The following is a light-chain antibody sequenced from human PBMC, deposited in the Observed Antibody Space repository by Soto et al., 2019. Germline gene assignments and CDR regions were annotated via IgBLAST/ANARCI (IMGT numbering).Light chain of an antibody. J-gene: IGLJ3*02. CDR3: CSYAGSSTWV. CDR2: EGS. Sequence: QSALTQPASVSGSPGQSIPISCTGTSSDIGRYKFVSWYQQHPGKAPKLMIYEGSKRPSGVSNRFSGSKSGNTASLTISGLQAEDEADYYCCSYAGSSTWVFGGGTKLTVL. V-gene: IGLV2-23*01. CDR1: SSDIGRYKF.